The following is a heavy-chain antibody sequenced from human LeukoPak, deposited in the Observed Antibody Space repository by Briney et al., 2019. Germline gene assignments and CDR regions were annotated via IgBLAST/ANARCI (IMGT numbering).Heavy chain of an antibody. J-gene: IGHJ4*02. D-gene: IGHD6-13*01. Sequence: SETLSLTCAVYGGSFSGYYWSWIRQPPGKGLEWIGEINHSGSTNYNPSLKSRVTISVDTSKNQFSLKLSSVTAPDTAVYYCASGRAAAGVSGADYWGQGTLVTVSS. CDR2: INHSGST. CDR1: GGSFSGYY. V-gene: IGHV4-34*01. CDR3: ASGRAAAGVSGADY.